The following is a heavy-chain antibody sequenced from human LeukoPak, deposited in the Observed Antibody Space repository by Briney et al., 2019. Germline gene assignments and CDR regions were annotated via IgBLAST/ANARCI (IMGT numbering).Heavy chain of an antibody. CDR2: MYYSGST. Sequence: SETLSLSCTVSGGSMSGYYGSWIRLPPGKGLEWIGYMYYSGSTNYNPSLKSRVTMSVDTTKNQFSLKLSSVSVADTAVYYCARDPITMVRGADDYWGQGTLVTVSS. J-gene: IGHJ4*02. CDR1: GGSMSGYY. CDR3: ARDPITMVRGADDY. V-gene: IGHV4-59*01. D-gene: IGHD3-10*01.